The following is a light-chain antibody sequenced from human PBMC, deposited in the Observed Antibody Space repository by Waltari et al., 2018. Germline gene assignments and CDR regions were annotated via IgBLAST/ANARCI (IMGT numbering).Light chain of an antibody. Sequence: QSALTQPRSVSGSPGQSVTVSCTGTSSAIGDYDCVSWYQHPPGKAPKLLIYDVSKRPSGVPDRFSASKSGNTASLTISGLQAEDEADYYCYSYAGSHEFGGGTKLTVL. J-gene: IGLJ2*01. V-gene: IGLV2-11*01. CDR2: DVS. CDR3: YSYAGSHE. CDR1: SSAIGDYDC.